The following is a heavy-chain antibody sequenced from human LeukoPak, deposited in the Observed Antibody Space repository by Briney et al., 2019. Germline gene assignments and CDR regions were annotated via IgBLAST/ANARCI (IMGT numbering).Heavy chain of an antibody. J-gene: IGHJ4*02. Sequence: GGSLRLSCAASGFTVSSNYMSWVRQAPGKGLEWVSVIYSGGSTYYADSVKGRFTISRDNSKNTLYLQMNSLRAEDTAVYYCASTLYSSSWYYFDYWGQGTLVTVSS. CDR2: IYSGGST. D-gene: IGHD6-13*01. V-gene: IGHV3-66*01. CDR1: GFTVSSNY. CDR3: ASTLYSSSWYYFDY.